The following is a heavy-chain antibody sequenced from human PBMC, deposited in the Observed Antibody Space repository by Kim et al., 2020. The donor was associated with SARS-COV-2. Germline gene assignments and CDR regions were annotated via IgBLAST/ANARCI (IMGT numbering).Heavy chain of an antibody. J-gene: IGHJ6*02. CDR2: INPNSGGT. Sequence: ASVKVSCKASGYTFTGYYMHWVRQAPGQGLEWMGRINPNSGGTNYAQKFQGRVTMTRDTSISTAYMELSRLRSDDTAVYYCARAEIYYYGMDVWGQGTTVTVSS. V-gene: IGHV1-2*06. CDR3: ARAEIYYYGMDV. CDR1: GYTFTGYY.